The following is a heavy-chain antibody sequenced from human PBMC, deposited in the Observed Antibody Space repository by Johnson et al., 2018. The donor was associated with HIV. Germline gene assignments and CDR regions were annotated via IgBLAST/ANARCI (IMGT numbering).Heavy chain of an antibody. V-gene: IGHV3-23*01. J-gene: IGHJ3*02. CDR1: GFTFSDYA. CDR3: ARDRSSGWYGRVDAFDI. CDR2: VSGRGGST. Sequence: LSCAASGFTFSDYAMSWVRQALGKGLEWVSGVSGRGGSTYYADSVKGRFPISRDNAKNTLYLQMNSLRAEDTAVYYCARDRSSGWYGRVDAFDIWGQGTMVTVSS. D-gene: IGHD6-19*01.